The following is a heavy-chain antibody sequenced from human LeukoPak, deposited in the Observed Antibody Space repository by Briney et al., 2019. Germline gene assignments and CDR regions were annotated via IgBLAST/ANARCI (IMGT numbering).Heavy chain of an antibody. V-gene: IGHV3-7*01. Sequence: GGSLRLSCTASGFTFSDYLMTWVRQAPGKGPEWVANIKQDGSQRYYVDSVRGRFTISRDNAKNSLFLQMNGLRAEDTAVYYCARRGGSSSRRSPIDYWGQGTLVTVSS. CDR3: ARRGGSSSRRSPIDY. J-gene: IGHJ4*02. CDR2: IKQDGSQR. D-gene: IGHD6-6*01. CDR1: GFTFSDYL.